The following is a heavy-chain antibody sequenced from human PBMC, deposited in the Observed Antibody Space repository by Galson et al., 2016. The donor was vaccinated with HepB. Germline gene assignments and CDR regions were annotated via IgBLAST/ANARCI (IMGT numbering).Heavy chain of an antibody. CDR3: AGFGLDWNTGD. D-gene: IGHD1/OR15-1a*01. J-gene: IGHJ4*01. CDR2: IYFSGST. Sequence: TLSLTCSVSGDSISSGEYYWNWIRQHPGKGLEWIGYIYFSGSTYYNPSLKGRVTVSLDTSNNQFSLKMNSVTAADTAVYYCAGFGLDWNTGDWGQGTLVTVSS. V-gene: IGHV4-31*03. CDR1: GDSISSGEYY.